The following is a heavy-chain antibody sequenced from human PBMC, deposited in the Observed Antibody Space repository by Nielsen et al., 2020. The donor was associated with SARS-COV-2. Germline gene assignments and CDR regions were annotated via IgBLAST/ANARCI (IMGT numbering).Heavy chain of an antibody. Sequence: GESLKISCQGSGYSFTTSWIGWVRQKPGKGLEWVGLIHPTDSDTRYSPSFEGQVTISVDNVITTAYLQWNSLQASDTAIYYCARARGFSYGFPFDYWGQGALVTVSS. V-gene: IGHV5-51*01. D-gene: IGHD3-16*02. CDR3: ARARGFSYGFPFDY. CDR2: IHPTDSDT. CDR1: GYSFTTSW. J-gene: IGHJ4*02.